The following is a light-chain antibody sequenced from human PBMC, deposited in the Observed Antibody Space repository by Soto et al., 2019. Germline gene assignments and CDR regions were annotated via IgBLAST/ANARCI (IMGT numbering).Light chain of an antibody. CDR1: SSDVGAYNY. CDR2: EVT. Sequence: QSALTQPPSASGSPGQSVTISCTGTSSDVGAYNYVSWYQQYPGKAPKLMIYEVTKRPSGVSNRFSGSKSGNTASLTISGLQAEDEADYYCSSYTTSSTLVVFGGGTKVTVL. CDR3: SSYTTSSTLVV. J-gene: IGLJ2*01. V-gene: IGLV2-14*01.